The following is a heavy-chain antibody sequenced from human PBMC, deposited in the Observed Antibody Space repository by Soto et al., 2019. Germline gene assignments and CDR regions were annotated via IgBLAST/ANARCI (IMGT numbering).Heavy chain of an antibody. CDR1: GFTFRSYA. Sequence: QVQLVESGGGVVQPGTSLRLSCAASGFTFRSYAMHWVRQAPGKGLEWVAVVSYDGSHEFYADFVEGRFTIARDNSKDTLYLQMNSLRAEDTAVYYCAKDVNDPHNYGDYNFHYWGQGTLVTVSS. D-gene: IGHD4-17*01. CDR3: AKDVNDPHNYGDYNFHY. V-gene: IGHV3-30*18. J-gene: IGHJ4*02. CDR2: VSYDGSHE.